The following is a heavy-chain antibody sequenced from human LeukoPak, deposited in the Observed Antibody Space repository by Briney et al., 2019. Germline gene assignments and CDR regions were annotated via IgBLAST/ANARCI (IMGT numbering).Heavy chain of an antibody. CDR1: GYTFTMYW. Sequence: GESLKISCKGSGYTFTMYWIGWVRQMPGKGLEWMGTTYPGDSDTIYSPSFQGQVTISADNSISTAFLQWTSLKASDTAIYYCARHPGEADSFEIWGPGTVVTVSS. CDR2: TYPGDSDT. CDR3: ARHPGEADSFEI. J-gene: IGHJ3*02. V-gene: IGHV5-51*01. D-gene: IGHD3-10*01.